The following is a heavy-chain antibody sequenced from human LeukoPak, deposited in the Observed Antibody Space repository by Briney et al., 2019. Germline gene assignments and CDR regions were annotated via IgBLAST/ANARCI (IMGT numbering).Heavy chain of an antibody. CDR3: AREVATITVAAAGGIDY. J-gene: IGHJ4*02. CDR2: ISGYNGNT. V-gene: IGHV1-18*01. D-gene: IGHD5-12*01. CDR1: GYTFNSYG. Sequence: GASVKVSCKASGYTFNSYGISWVQQAPGQGLEWMGWISGYNGNTKYAQKLQGRVTMTTDTSTSTAYMELRSLRSDDTAVYYCAREVATITVAAAGGIDYWGQGTLVTVSS.